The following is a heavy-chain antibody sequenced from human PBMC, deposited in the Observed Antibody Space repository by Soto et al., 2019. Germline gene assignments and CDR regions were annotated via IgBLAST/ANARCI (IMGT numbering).Heavy chain of an antibody. CDR2: INHSGST. Sequence: PSETLSLTCAVYGGSFSGYYWSWIRQPPGKGLEWIGEINHSGSTNYNPSLKSRVTISVDTSKNQFSLKLSSVTAADTAVYYCARGRRYYYGSGSYPWFDPWGQGTLVTSPQ. D-gene: IGHD3-10*01. J-gene: IGHJ5*02. CDR1: GGSFSGYY. V-gene: IGHV4-34*01. CDR3: ARGRRYYYGSGSYPWFDP.